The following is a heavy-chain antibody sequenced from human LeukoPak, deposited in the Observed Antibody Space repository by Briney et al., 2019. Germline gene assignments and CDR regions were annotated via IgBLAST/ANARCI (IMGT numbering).Heavy chain of an antibody. J-gene: IGHJ4*02. Sequence: PGGSLRLSCAASGFTLSNYWMSWVRQAPGKGLEWVANIKEDGSEKYYVDSVKGRFTISRDNAKNSLYLQMNSLRADDTAVYYCARGSLLRGIYWGQGTLVTVSS. CDR2: IKEDGSEK. CDR1: GFTLSNYW. V-gene: IGHV3-7*01. D-gene: IGHD3-10*01. CDR3: ARGSLLRGIY.